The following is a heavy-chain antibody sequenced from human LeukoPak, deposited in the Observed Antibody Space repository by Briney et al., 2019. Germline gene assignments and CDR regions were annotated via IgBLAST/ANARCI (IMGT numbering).Heavy chain of an antibody. CDR1: GFTFSSHG. CDR3: AKNHKNSSGWFAYYYYGMDV. CDR2: ISYDGSNK. D-gene: IGHD6-19*01. J-gene: IGHJ6*02. Sequence: GGPLRLSCAASGFTFSSHGMHWVRQAPGKGLEWVAVISYDGSNKYYADSVKGRFTISRDNSKNTLYLQMNSLRAEDTAVYYCAKNHKNSSGWFAYYYYGMDVWGQGTTVTVSS. V-gene: IGHV3-30*18.